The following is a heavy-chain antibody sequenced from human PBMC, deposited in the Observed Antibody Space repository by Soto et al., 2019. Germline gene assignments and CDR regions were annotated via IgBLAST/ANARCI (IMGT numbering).Heavy chain of an antibody. Sequence: PVGSLRLSCAASVFTFSSYAMSWVRQAPGKGLEWVSAISGGGGSTYYADSVKGRFTISRDNSKNTLYLQMNSLRAEDTAVYYCAKGEKGDFDYWGQGTLVTVSS. J-gene: IGHJ4*02. CDR3: AKGEKGDFDY. CDR2: ISGGGGST. V-gene: IGHV3-23*01. CDR1: VFTFSSYA.